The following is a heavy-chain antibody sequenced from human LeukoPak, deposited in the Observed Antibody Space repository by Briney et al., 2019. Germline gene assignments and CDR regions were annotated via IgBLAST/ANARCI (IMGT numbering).Heavy chain of an antibody. D-gene: IGHD1-1*01. CDR2: KYYDGNSGNT. CDR3: VRPESAGTKYRFDY. Sequence: PSETLSLTCTVSGGSMSYYYWTWIRQTPGKGLEWIGYKYYDGNSGNTNYNPSLESRVTISVDTSKNHVSLNLTSVTAADTAVYYCVRPESAGTKYRFDYWGQGALVTVSS. CDR1: GGSMSYYY. J-gene: IGHJ4*02. V-gene: IGHV4-59*01.